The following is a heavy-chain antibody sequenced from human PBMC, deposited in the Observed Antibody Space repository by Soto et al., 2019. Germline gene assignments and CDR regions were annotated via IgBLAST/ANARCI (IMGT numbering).Heavy chain of an antibody. CDR1: GYTFTNYG. D-gene: IGHD6-6*01. J-gene: IGHJ6*03. CDR3: ARVRKLVGYFYYYMDV. Sequence: QVQLLQSGAEVKKPGASVKVSCKASGYTFTNYGITWVRQAPGQGLEWMGWMSAYNGDTHYTQRLQGRVTMTTDTYTRTAYMELRGLRSDDTAVYYCARVRKLVGYFYYYMDVWGKGTTVTVSS. V-gene: IGHV1-18*01. CDR2: MSAYNGDT.